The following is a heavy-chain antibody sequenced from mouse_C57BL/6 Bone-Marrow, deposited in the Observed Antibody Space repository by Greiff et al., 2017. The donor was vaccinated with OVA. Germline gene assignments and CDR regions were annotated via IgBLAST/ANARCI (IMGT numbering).Heavy chain of an antibody. CDR2: ISSGGSYT. V-gene: IGHV5-6*01. D-gene: IGHD2-3*01. Sequence: EVHLVESGGDLVKPGGSLKLSCAASGFTFSSYGMSWVRQTPDKRLEWVATISSGGSYTYYPDSVKGRFTISRDNAKNTLYLQMSSLKSEDTAMYYCARHVDDGYYGDYWGQGTTLTVSS. J-gene: IGHJ2*01. CDR3: ARHVDDGYYGDY. CDR1: GFTFSSYG.